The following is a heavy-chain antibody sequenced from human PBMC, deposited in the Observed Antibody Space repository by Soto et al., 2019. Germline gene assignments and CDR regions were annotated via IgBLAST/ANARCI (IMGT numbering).Heavy chain of an antibody. CDR3: ARVPGP. CDR1: GGSISSGGYS. V-gene: IGHV4-30-2*01. J-gene: IGHJ5*02. Sequence: QLQLQESGSGLVKPSQTLSLTCAVSGGSISSGGYSWSWIRQPPGKGLEWIGYIYHSGSTYYNPSLKIRITIAVARSQNQFSLKLSSVTAADTAVYSCARVPGPWGQGTLVTVSS. CDR2: IYHSGST. D-gene: IGHD7-27*01.